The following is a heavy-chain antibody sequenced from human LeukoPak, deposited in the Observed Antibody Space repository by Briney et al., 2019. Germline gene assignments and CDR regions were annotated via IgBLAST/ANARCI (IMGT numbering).Heavy chain of an antibody. CDR1: GFTFSSYA. CDR3: AKDGDGGYYYDSSGYYYVMYFDY. V-gene: IGHV3-23*01. CDR2: ISGSGGST. D-gene: IGHD3-22*01. Sequence: GGSLRLSCAASGFTFSSYAMSWVRQAPGKGLEWVSAISGSGGSTYYADSVKGRFTISRDNSKNTLYLQMNSLRAEDTAVYYCAKDGDGGYYYDSSGYYYVMYFDYWGQGTLVTVPS. J-gene: IGHJ4*02.